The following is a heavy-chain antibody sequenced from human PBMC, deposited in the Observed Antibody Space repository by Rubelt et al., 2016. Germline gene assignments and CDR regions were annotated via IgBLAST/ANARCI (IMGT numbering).Heavy chain of an antibody. J-gene: IGHJ3*02. D-gene: IGHD3-3*01. CDR2: LYHGGST. V-gene: IGHV4-38-2*02. Sequence: QVQLQESGPGLVMPSETLSLTCTVSGYSISSGYFWGWIRQTPEKRLEWIGSLYHGGSTYYNPSLTSRVTISVDTSKNQFSLKLSSVTGADTAVYYCARFYAANDFNAFDIWGQGTMVTVFS. CDR1: GYSISSGYF. CDR3: ARFYAANDFNAFDI.